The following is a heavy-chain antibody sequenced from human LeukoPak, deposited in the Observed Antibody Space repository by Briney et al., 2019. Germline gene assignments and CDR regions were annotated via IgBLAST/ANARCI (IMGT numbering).Heavy chain of an antibody. CDR2: IRYDGSNK. CDR1: GFTFSSYG. Sequence: GGSLRLSCAASGFTFSSYGMHWVRQAPGKGLEWVAFIRYDGSNKYYADSVKGRFTISRDNAKNSLYLQMNSLRAEDTAVYYCASSVVPAAPYYFDYWGQGTLVTVSS. V-gene: IGHV3-30*02. CDR3: ASSVVPAAPYYFDY. D-gene: IGHD2-2*01. J-gene: IGHJ4*02.